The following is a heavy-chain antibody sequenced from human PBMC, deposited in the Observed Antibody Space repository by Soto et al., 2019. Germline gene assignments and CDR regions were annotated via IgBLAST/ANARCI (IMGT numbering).Heavy chain of an antibody. CDR3: ATGYCRSDNCHFTH. D-gene: IGHD2-2*03. V-gene: IGHV3-48*02. J-gene: IGHJ4*02. CDR1: GFNFHTYT. Sequence: DVQLVESGGGLVKPGGSLRLSCAASGFNFHTYTMTWVRQAPGKGLEWVSYISGTIETIFYADSVKGRFTISRDNAKNSLYLQLNSLRDEETAVYYCATGYCRSDNCHFTHWGQGTLVTVSS. CDR2: ISGTIETI.